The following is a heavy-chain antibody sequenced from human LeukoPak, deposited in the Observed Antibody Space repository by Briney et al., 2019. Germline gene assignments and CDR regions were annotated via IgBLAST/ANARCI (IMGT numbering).Heavy chain of an antibody. J-gene: IGHJ6*02. CDR2: IIPILGIA. D-gene: IGHD6-13*01. CDR1: GGTFSSYT. CDR3: AIKQLGYSSSWYGHYYYGMDV. V-gene: IGHV1-69*02. Sequence: GASVKVSCKASGGTFSSYTISWVRQAPGQGLEWMGRIIPILGIANYAQEFQGRVTITADRSTSTAYMELSSLRSEDTAVYYCAIKQLGYSSSWYGHYYYGMDVWGQGTTVTVSS.